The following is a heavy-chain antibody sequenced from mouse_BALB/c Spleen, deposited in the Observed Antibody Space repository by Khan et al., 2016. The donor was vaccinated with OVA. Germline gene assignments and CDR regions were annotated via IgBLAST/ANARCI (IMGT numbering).Heavy chain of an antibody. V-gene: IGHV5-9-3*01. CDR1: GFTFSTFA. Sequence: EVELVESGGDLVKPGGSQKLSCSASGFTFSTFAMSWVRQTPEKRLEWVATISSGGDYFYYPDSVKGRLTISRDNAKNTLYLQMSSQRSEDTAMYYCARHNYGPFAYWGQGTLVTVSA. CDR2: ISSGGDYF. CDR3: ARHNYGPFAY. J-gene: IGHJ3*01. D-gene: IGHD1-1*01.